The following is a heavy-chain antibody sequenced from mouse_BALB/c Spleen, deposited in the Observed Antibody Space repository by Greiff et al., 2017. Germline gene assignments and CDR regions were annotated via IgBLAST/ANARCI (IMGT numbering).Heavy chain of an antibody. J-gene: IGHJ4*01. CDR2: ISNGGGST. CDR1: GFTFSSYT. V-gene: IGHV5-12-2*01. Sequence: EVQGVESGGGLVQPGGSLKLSCGASGFTFSSYTMSWVRQTPEKRLEWVAYISNGGGSTYYPDTVKGRFTISRDNAKNTLYLQMSSLKSEDTAMYYCARHGNDYDDGVYAMDYWGQGTSVTVSS. D-gene: IGHD2-4*01. CDR3: ARHGNDYDDGVYAMDY.